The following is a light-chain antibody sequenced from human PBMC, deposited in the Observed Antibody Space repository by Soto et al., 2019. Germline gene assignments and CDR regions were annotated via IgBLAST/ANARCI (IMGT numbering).Light chain of an antibody. CDR1: QSLVYSNGNTY. Sequence: DVVLTQSPLSLPVTLGQPASISCRSSQSLVYSNGNTYLNWFHQRPGQSPRRLIYKVSNRDSGVPDRFSGSGSGTDFTLTISRVEAEDVGVYYCMQGTPWITFGQGTRLEIK. CDR3: MQGTPWIT. CDR2: KVS. V-gene: IGKV2-30*01. J-gene: IGKJ5*01.